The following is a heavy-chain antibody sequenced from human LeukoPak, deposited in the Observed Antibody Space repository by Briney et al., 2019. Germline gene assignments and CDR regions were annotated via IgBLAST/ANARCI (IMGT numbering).Heavy chain of an antibody. D-gene: IGHD3-10*01. CDR2: IYTSGST. CDR3: ASTWGVSYYYYYMDV. V-gene: IGHV4-61*02. J-gene: IGHJ6*03. CDR1: GDSISTSNSY. Sequence: SETLSLTCTVSGDSISTSNSYWSWIRQPAGKGLEWIGRIYTSGSTNYNPSLKSRVTMSVDTSKNQFSLKLSSVTAADTAVYYCASTWGVSYYYYYMDVWGKGTTVTVSS.